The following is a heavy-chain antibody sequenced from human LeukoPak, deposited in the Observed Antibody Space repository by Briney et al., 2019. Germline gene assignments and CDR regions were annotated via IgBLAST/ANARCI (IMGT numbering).Heavy chain of an antibody. Sequence: PGGSLRLSCAASGFTFSSYAMSFLRRAPGKGLEWVSAINDDFGTYHADSVKGRFTISRDNSRNTLYLQMTSLRAEDTAVYYCARGNSGHCTGATCYALDYWGQGTLVTVSS. D-gene: IGHD2-2*01. CDR2: INDDFGT. J-gene: IGHJ4*02. CDR3: ARGNSGHCTGATCYALDY. CDR1: GFTFSSYA. V-gene: IGHV3-23*01.